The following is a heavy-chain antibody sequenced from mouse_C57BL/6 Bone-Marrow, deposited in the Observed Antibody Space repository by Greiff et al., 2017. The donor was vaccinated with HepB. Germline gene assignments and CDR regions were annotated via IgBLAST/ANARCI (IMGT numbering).Heavy chain of an antibody. J-gene: IGHJ1*03. CDR2: INPDSSTI. V-gene: IGHV4-1*01. Sequence: CAASGIDFSRYWMSWVRRAPGKGLEWIGEINPDSSTINYAPSLKDKFIISRDNAKNTLYLQMSKVRSEDTALYYCARRHYGSSPYWYFDVWGTGTTVTVSS. D-gene: IGHD1-1*01. CDR3: ARRHYGSSPYWYFDV. CDR1: GIDFSRYW.